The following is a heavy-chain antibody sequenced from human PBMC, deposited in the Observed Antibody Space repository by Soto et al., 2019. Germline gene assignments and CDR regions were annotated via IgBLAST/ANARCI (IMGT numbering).Heavy chain of an antibody. D-gene: IGHD3-10*01. J-gene: IGHJ5*02. CDR2: IYYSGST. CDR3: ARDVSPKYYYGSGSNWFDP. CDR1: GGSISSYY. V-gene: IGHV4-59*01. Sequence: SETLSLTCTVSGGSISSYYWSWIRQPPGKGLEWIGDIYYSGSTNYNPSLKSRVTISVDTSKNQFSLKLSSVTAADTAVYYCARDVSPKYYYGSGSNWFDPWGQGTLVTVSS.